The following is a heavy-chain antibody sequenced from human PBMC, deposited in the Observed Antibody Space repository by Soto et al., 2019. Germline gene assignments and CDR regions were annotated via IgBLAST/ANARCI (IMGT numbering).Heavy chain of an antibody. CDR2: INPNSGGT. CDR1: GYTFTGYY. CDR3: ARSDIGVVKAVFPEGSPPTYGMDG. V-gene: IGHV1-2*02. D-gene: IGHD2-2*01. J-gene: IGHJ6*02. Sequence: ASVKVSCKASGYTFTGYYMHWVRQAPGQGLEWMGWINPNSGGTNYAQKFQGRVTMTRDTSISTAYMELSRLRSDDSAVYYCARSDIGVVKAVFPEGSPPTYGMDGWGQGNTVTVSS.